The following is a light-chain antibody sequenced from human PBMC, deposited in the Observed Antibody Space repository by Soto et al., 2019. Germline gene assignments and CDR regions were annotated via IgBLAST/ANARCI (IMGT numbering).Light chain of an antibody. J-gene: IGLJ1*01. CDR2: DVN. Sequence: QSVLTQPPSVSGSPGQSVTISCTATTTDIDIYDSVSWYQQAPGTAPKLIIYDVNNRPSGAPDRFSGSTSGNTASLTISGLQAEDETDYFCSLYSSNGSLIFGPGTKVTVL. CDR3: SLYSSNGSLI. V-gene: IGLV2-18*01. CDR1: TTDIDIYDS.